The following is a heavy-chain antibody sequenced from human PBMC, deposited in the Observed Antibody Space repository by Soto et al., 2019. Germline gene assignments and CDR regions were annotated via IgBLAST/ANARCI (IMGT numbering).Heavy chain of an antibody. CDR1: GRTLSNAW. V-gene: IGHV3-15*07. CDR2: IKTKTEGGTT. Sequence: PGGSLRLSCAASGRTLSNAWMNWVREAPGKGLEWVGRIKTKTEGGTTDYAAPVKGRFTISRDDSKNTLYLQMNSLKTEDTAVYYCTADQVVTSDYAMDVWGQGTTVTVSS. CDR3: TADQVVTSDYAMDV. D-gene: IGHD2-21*02. J-gene: IGHJ6*02.